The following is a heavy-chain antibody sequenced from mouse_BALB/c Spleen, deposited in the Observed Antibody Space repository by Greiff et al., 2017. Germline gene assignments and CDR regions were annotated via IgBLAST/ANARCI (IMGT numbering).Heavy chain of an antibody. CDR1: GFNIKDTY. V-gene: IGHV14-3*02. CDR3: ARDYRYGGYAMDD. Sequence: EVQLQQSGAELVKPGASVKLSCTASGFNIKDTYMHWVKQRPEQGLEWIGRIDPANGNTKYDPKFQGKATITADTSSNTAYLQLSSLTSEDTAVYYCARDYRYGGYAMDDWGAGTTVTVSA. CDR2: IDPANGNT. D-gene: IGHD2-14*01. J-gene: IGHJ1*01.